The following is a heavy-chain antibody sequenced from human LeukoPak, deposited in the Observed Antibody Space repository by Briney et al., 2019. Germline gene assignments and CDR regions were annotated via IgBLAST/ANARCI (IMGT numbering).Heavy chain of an antibody. CDR2: FDPEDGET. Sequence: ASVTVSCKVSGYTLTELSMHWVRQAPGKGLEWMGGFDPEDGETIYAQKFQGRVTMTEDTSTDTAYMELSSLRSEDTAVYYCATGGPYDILTGYYFDYWGQGTLVTVSS. D-gene: IGHD3-9*01. CDR3: ATGGPYDILTGYYFDY. CDR1: GYTLTELS. V-gene: IGHV1-24*01. J-gene: IGHJ4*02.